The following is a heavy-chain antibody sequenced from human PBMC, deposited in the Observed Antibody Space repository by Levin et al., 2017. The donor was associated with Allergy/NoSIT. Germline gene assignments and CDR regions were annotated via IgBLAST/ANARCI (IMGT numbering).Heavy chain of an antibody. Sequence: NTSETLSLTCTVSGGSISSSSYYWGWIRQPPGKGLEWIGSIYYSGSTYYNPSLKSRVTISVDTSKNQFSLKLSSVTAADTAVYYCARVTPWELATPDAFDIWGQGTMVTVSS. CDR2: IYYSGST. D-gene: IGHD1-26*01. V-gene: IGHV4-39*07. CDR1: GGSISSSSYY. J-gene: IGHJ3*02. CDR3: ARVTPWELATPDAFDI.